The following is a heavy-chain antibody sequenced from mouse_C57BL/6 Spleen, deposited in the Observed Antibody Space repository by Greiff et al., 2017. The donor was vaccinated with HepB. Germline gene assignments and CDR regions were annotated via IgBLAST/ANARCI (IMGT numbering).Heavy chain of an antibody. J-gene: IGHJ4*01. Sequence: QVQLQQSGAELVKPGASVKISCKASGYAFSSYWMNWVKQRPGKGLEWIGQIYPGDGDTNYNGKFKGKATLTADKSSSTAYMQLSSLTSEDSAVYFCATPITTVGYYYAMDYWGQGTSVTVSS. CDR1: GYAFSSYW. V-gene: IGHV1-80*01. D-gene: IGHD1-1*01. CDR3: ATPITTVGYYYAMDY. CDR2: IYPGDGDT.